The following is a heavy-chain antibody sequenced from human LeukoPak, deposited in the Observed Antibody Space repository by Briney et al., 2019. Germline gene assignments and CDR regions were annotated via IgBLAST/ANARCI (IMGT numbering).Heavy chain of an antibody. CDR3: VTHYDSTGYFAFHI. D-gene: IGHD3-22*01. CDR1: GYTFTDYY. Sequence: ASVKVSCRASGYTFTDYYIYWVRQAPGQGLGWMGRINPNNGGTKYTQRFQGRVTVTRDTSISTAYMELSSLRSDDTAVYYCVTHYDSTGYFAFHIWGHGTMVVVSS. V-gene: IGHV1-2*06. J-gene: IGHJ3*02. CDR2: INPNNGGT.